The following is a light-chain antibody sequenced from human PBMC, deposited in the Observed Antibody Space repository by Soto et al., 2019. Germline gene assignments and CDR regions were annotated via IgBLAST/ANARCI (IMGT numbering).Light chain of an antibody. V-gene: IGKV1-5*03. Sequence: DIQMTQSPSTLSASVGDRVTITCRASQSIDSWLAWYQQKPGKTPNILIYEASSLESGVPSRFSGSGSGTEFTLTISSLQPDDFATYSCQQYSSYSAGTFGQGTKVEIK. CDR3: QQYSSYSAGT. CDR2: EAS. J-gene: IGKJ1*01. CDR1: QSIDSW.